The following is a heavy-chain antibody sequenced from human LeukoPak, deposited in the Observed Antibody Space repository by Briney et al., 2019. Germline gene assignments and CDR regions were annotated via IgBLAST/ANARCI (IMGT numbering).Heavy chain of an antibody. CDR2: TYHSGNT. D-gene: IGHD6-13*01. Sequence: PSETLSLTCAVSGYSISSGYYWGWIRQPPEKGLEWIGITYHSGNTYSNPSLKSRVTMSVDTSKNQFSLKLSSVTAADTAVYYCARLAGPYSTSRAKYYFDYWGQGTLVTVSS. V-gene: IGHV4-38-2*01. CDR3: ARLAGPYSTSRAKYYFDY. CDR1: GYSISSGYY. J-gene: IGHJ4*02.